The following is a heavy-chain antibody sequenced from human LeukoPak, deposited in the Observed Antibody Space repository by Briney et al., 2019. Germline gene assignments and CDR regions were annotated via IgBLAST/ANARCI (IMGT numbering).Heavy chain of an antibody. V-gene: IGHV3-48*02. Sequence: ETLSLTCTVSGGSISSYYWSWVRQAPGKGLEWLSYISSTSSTIYYADSVRGRFTISRDNAKKSLYLQMNSLRDEDTAVYYCARANGMDVWGQGTTVTVSS. CDR1: GGSISSYY. J-gene: IGHJ6*02. CDR2: ISSTSSTI. CDR3: ARANGMDV.